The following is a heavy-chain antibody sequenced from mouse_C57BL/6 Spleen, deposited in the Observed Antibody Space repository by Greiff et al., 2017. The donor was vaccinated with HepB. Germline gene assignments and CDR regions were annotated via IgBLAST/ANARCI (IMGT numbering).Heavy chain of an antibody. CDR2: IYPGDGDT. V-gene: IGHV1-82*01. J-gene: IGHJ2*01. D-gene: IGHD1-1*01. CDR1: GYAFSSSW. CDR3: ARGTLITTADYFDY. Sequence: QVQLQQSGPELVKPGASVKISCKASGYAFSSSWMNWVKQRPGKGLEWIGRIYPGDGDTNYNGKFKGKATLTADKSSSTAYMQLSSLTSEDSAVYFCARGTLITTADYFDYWGQGTTLTVSS.